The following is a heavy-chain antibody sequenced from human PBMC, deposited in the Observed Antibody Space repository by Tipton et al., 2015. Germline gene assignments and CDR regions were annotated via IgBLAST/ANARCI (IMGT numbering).Heavy chain of an antibody. V-gene: IGHV4-39*01. Sequence: QLVQSGAEVHKPGESLRISCKGSGYTFTDYWLGWIRQPPGKGLEWIGTIYNSGKTYYNPSLQSQVAVSVDTSKNQFSLKLRSVPAADTAVYYCARHHGPAGPESWGQGTLLTVSS. J-gene: IGHJ1*01. CDR2: IYNSGKT. CDR3: ARHHGPAGPES. D-gene: IGHD2-2*01. CDR1: GYTFTDY.